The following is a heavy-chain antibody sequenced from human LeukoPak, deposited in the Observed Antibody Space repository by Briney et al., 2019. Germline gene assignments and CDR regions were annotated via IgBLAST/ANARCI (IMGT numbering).Heavy chain of an antibody. CDR3: GREGHYDILTGYTPVEYYYYFMDV. CDR2: IYPVGNDN. D-gene: IGHD3-9*01. V-gene: IGHV3-30*04. Sequence: PGESLRLSCAASGFTFSHYSLHWLRQPPGKGLEWVGVIYPVGNDNHYADSVKRRITISRENSRDPLYLEMSSLRPEDTAIYYCGREGHYDILTGYTPVEYYYYFMDVWGKGTTVTVSS. J-gene: IGHJ6*03. CDR1: GFTFSHYS.